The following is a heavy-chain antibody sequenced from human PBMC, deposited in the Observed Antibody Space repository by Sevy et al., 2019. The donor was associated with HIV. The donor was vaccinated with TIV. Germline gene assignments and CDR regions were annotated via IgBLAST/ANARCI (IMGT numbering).Heavy chain of an antibody. Sequence: SDTLSLTCTVSNGSINTYYWSWIRQPPGKGLEYIGYIYFTGTAIYRPSLKSRVTISVDTSKNQFSLKLSSVTAADTAVYYCARVSGGYDRYHYYYMDVWGKGTTVTVSS. CDR3: ARVSGGYDRYHYYYMDV. D-gene: IGHD5-12*01. CDR2: IYFTGTA. V-gene: IGHV4-59*07. CDR1: NGSINTYY. J-gene: IGHJ6*03.